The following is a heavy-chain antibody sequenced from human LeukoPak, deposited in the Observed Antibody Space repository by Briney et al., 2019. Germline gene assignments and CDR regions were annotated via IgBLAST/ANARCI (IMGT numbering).Heavy chain of an antibody. D-gene: IGHD2-15*01. V-gene: IGHV4-39*07. CDR2: IYYSGST. J-gene: IGHJ5*02. CDR1: GGSISSSSYY. CDR3: ARARSSDIVVVVAAPGGWFDP. Sequence: SETLSLTCTVSGGSISSSSYYWGWIRQPPGKGLEWIGSIYYSGSTYYNPSLKSRVTISVDTSKNQFSLKLSSVTAADTAVYYCARARSSDIVVVVAAPGGWFDPWGRGTLVTVSS.